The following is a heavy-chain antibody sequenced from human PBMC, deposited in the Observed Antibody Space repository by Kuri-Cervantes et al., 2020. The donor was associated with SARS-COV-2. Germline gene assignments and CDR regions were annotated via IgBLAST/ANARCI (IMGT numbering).Heavy chain of an antibody. V-gene: IGHV3-48*03. CDR1: GFTFSSYE. D-gene: IGHD1-26*01. CDR3: TRWRVGAKT. Sequence: GESLKISCAASGFTFSSYEMNWVRQTPGKGLEWVSYISSTGDTIYYAESVNGGFTISRENAKNLLYLKMNSLGAEDTAVYYCTRWRVGAKTWGQGTLVTVSS. J-gene: IGHJ5*02. CDR2: ISSTGDTI.